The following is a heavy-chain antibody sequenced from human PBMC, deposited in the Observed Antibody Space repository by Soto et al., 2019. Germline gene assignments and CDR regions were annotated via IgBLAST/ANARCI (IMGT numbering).Heavy chain of an antibody. CDR2: IIPIFGTA. V-gene: IGHV1-69*13. D-gene: IGHD6-13*01. Sequence: SVKVSCKASGGTFSSYAISWVRQAPGQGLEWMGGIIPIFGTANYAQKFQGRVTITADESTSTAYMELSSLRSEDTAVYYCARVGIAAAGTIIYYYYGMDVWGQGTTVTVSS. CDR3: ARVGIAAAGTIIYYYYGMDV. J-gene: IGHJ6*02. CDR1: GGTFSSYA.